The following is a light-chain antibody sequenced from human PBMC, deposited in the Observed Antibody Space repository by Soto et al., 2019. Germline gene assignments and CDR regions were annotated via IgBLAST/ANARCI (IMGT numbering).Light chain of an antibody. J-gene: IGKJ5*01. V-gene: IGKV2-30*02. Sequence: DVVMTQSPLSLPVTLGQPASISCRSNQILVHSDGIAYFSWFQQRPGRSPRRLIYKVSNRGSGVPARFSGSGSGTDFALKISRVEAEDVGVYYCMQGTHWPITFGQGTRLEIK. CDR1: QILVHSDGIAY. CDR2: KVS. CDR3: MQGTHWPIT.